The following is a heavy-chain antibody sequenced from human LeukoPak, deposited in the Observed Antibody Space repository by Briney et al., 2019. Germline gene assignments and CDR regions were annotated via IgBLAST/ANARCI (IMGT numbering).Heavy chain of an antibody. Sequence: GGSLRLSCAPSGFTFSTYGIHWVRQAPGKGLEWVAAIWPDGSYKYYADSVKGRFTISRDNSKNTLFLQMNSLRPEHTAVYYCARDNSLGERGVIIGYWGQGTLVTASS. CDR1: GFTFSTYG. D-gene: IGHD3-16*02. V-gene: IGHV3-33*01. CDR2: IWPDGSYK. J-gene: IGHJ4*02. CDR3: ARDNSLGERGVIIGY.